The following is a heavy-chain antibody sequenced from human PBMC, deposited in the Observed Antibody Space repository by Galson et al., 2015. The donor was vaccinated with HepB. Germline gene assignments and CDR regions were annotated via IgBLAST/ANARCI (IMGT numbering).Heavy chain of an antibody. CDR3: AKGFRSRVMHV. Sequence: ALRLSCAASGFTFSSYGMHWVRQAPGQGLEWVAVISSEGRHKYYADSVKGRFTISRDNSKNSLYLQMNSLRAEDTAVYYCAKGFRSRVMHVWGQGTTATVFS. J-gene: IGHJ6*02. V-gene: IGHV3-30*18. CDR1: GFTFSSYG. CDR2: ISSEGRHK. D-gene: IGHD3-3*01.